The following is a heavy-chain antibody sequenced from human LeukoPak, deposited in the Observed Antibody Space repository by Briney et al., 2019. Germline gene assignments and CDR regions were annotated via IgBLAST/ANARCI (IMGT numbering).Heavy chain of an antibody. D-gene: IGHD4-23*01. CDR1: GFTVSNNY. CDR2: ITATSLHI. Sequence: SGGSLRLSCAASGFTVSNNYMSWVRQAPGKGLEWVSAITATSLHIYYADSVKGRFTISRDNAKNSLYLQMNSLRVEDTALYYCTRVRSVGGNPHAFNIWGQGTMVTVSS. CDR3: TRVRSVGGNPHAFNI. V-gene: IGHV3-21*01. J-gene: IGHJ3*02.